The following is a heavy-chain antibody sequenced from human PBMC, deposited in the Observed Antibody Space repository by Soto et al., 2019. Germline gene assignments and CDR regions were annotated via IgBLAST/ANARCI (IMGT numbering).Heavy chain of an antibody. CDR1: GGSISSGGYY. J-gene: IGHJ3*02. CDR2: IYYSGST. Sequence: SETLSLTCTVSGGSISSGGYYWSWIRQHPGKGLEWIGYIYYSGSTYYNPSLKSRVTISVDTSKNQFSLKLSSVTAADTAVYYCARGLLYCSGGSCYSRGEIHAFDIWGQGTMVTVSS. V-gene: IGHV4-31*03. D-gene: IGHD2-15*01. CDR3: ARGLLYCSGGSCYSRGEIHAFDI.